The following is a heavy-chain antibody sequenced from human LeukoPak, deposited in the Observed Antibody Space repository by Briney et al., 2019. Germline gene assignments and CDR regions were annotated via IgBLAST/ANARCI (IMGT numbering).Heavy chain of an antibody. J-gene: IGHJ3*02. CDR3: ARERVYYGSSFDT. D-gene: IGHD3-16*01. V-gene: IGHV3-7*01. Sequence: PGGSLRLSCEASGFTFSRSWMGWVRQAPGKRLEWVATVNDDEKEKYYVDSVKGRFTISRDNAKDTLYLQMNSLRNEDTSLYYCARERVYYGSSFDTWGQGTMVTVSS. CDR2: VNDDEKEK. CDR1: GFTFSRSW.